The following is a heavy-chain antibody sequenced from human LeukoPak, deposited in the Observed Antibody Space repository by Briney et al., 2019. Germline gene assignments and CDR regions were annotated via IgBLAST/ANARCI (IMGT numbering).Heavy chain of an antibody. CDR3: ARDQGTASYYYYGMDV. CDR1: GYTFTGYY. V-gene: IGHV1-2*04. J-gene: IGHJ6*02. D-gene: IGHD3-10*01. CDR2: INPNSGGT. Sequence: GASVKVSCKASGYTFTGYYMHWVRQAPGQGLEWMGWINPNSGGTNYAQKFQGWVTMTRDTSISTAYMELSRLRSDDTAVYYCARDQGTASYYYYGMDVWGQGTTVTVSS.